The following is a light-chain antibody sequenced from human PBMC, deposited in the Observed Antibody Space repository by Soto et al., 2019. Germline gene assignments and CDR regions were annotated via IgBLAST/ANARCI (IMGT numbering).Light chain of an antibody. CDR1: SSNIGNNY. Sequence: LTQPPSVSAAPGQKVTISCSGSSSNIGNNYVSWYQQLPGTAPTTVIYENNQRPSGVPLRFSGSIDSSSNSASLTISGLKTEDEADYYCQSYDFTSQVFGGGTKLTVL. CDR2: ENN. V-gene: IGLV6-57*02. J-gene: IGLJ3*02. CDR3: QSYDFTSQV.